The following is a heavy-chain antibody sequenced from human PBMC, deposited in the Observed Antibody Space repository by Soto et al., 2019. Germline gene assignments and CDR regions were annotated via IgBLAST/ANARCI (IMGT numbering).Heavy chain of an antibody. J-gene: IGHJ2*01. CDR1: GLSLSTSGVG. CDR3: AHPSSSGYSH. V-gene: IGHV2-5*02. CDR2: IYWDDDK. D-gene: IGHD3-22*01. Sequence: QITLKESGPTLVKPTQTLTLTCTFSGLSLSTSGVGVGWIRQPPGKALEWLAIIYWDDDKRYSPSLKSRLTIXTDTSKNQVVLTMTNMDPVDTATYYCAHPSSSGYSHWGRGTLVTVSS.